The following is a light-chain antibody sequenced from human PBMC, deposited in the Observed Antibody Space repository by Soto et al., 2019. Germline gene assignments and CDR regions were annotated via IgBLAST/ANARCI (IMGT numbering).Light chain of an antibody. V-gene: IGKV1-5*03. J-gene: IGKJ1*01. Sequence: DIQMTQSPSTLSESVGDRVTITCRASQSINTWLAWYQLKPGRAPKLLIYKASTLESGVPSRFSGSGSGREFTLTISSLQPDDFATYYCQQYQTYSQFGQGTKV. CDR3: QQYQTYSQ. CDR2: KAS. CDR1: QSINTW.